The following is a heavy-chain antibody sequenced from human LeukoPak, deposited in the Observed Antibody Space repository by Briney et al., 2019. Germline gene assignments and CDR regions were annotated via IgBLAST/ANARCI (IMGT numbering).Heavy chain of an antibody. V-gene: IGHV1-2*02. CDR3: ARGSDYGSGRGYYYMDV. J-gene: IGHJ6*03. Sequence: ASVKVSCKASGYTFTGYFMHWVRQAPGQGLEWMGWINPNSGDTNCAQKFQGRVTMTRDTSISTAYMELSSLRSEDTAVYYCARGSDYGSGRGYYYMDVWGKGTTVTVSS. CDR2: INPNSGDT. D-gene: IGHD3-10*01. CDR1: GYTFTGYF.